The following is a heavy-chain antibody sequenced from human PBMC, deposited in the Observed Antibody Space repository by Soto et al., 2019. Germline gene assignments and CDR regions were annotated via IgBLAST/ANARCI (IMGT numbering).Heavy chain of an antibody. CDR2: INAGNGNT. CDR1: VYTFTSYA. CDR3: AREGDRPYYYYGMGV. V-gene: IGHV1-3*01. D-gene: IGHD3-16*01. J-gene: IGHJ6*02. Sequence: GASVKVSCTDSVYTFTSYAMHWVRQAPGQRLEWMGWINAGNGNTKYSQKFQGRVTITRDTSASTAYMELRSLGSDDTAVYYCAREGDRPYYYYGMGVWGLGTTVTVSS.